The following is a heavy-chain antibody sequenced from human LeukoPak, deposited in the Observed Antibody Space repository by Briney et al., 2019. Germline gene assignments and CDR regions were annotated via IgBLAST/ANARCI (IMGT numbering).Heavy chain of an antibody. V-gene: IGHV4-34*01. D-gene: IGHD5/OR15-5a*01. CDR3: ARGPSLSHYYYYYYYMDV. CDR1: GGSFSGYY. Sequence: SETLSLTCAVYGGSFSGYYWSWIRQPPGKGLEWIGEINHSGSTNYNPSLKSRVTISVDTSKNRFSLKLSSVTAADTAVYYCARGPSLSHYYYYYYYMDVWGKGTTVTVSS. J-gene: IGHJ6*03. CDR2: INHSGST.